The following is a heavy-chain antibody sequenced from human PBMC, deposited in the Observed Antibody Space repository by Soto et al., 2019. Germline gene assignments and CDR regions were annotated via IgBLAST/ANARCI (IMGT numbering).Heavy chain of an antibody. J-gene: IGHJ5*02. CDR3: ARELAYDSSGYQGWFDP. CDR2: ISSSSSYI. D-gene: IGHD3-22*01. V-gene: IGHV3-21*01. CDR1: GFTFSSYS. Sequence: GGSLRLSCAASGFTFSSYSMNWVRQAPGKGLEWVSSISSSSSYIYYADSVKGRFTISRDNAKNSLYLQMNSLRAEDTAVYYCARELAYDSSGYQGWFDPWGQGTQVTVSS.